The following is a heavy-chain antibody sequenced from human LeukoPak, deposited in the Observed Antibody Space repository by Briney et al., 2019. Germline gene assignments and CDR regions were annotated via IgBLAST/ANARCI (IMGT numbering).Heavy chain of an antibody. Sequence: PSETLSLTCTVSGGSICCYYWSWIRQPPGQGLVWIVYIYYSGSTNYNHSLKSRVTRSVETSKNQFSLKLSSVTAADTAVYYCARSTGQYYYDSSGYGYYGYWGQGTLVTVSS. CDR1: GGSICCYY. CDR3: ARSTGQYYYDSSGYGYYGY. J-gene: IGHJ4*02. V-gene: IGHV4-59*08. CDR2: IYYSGST. D-gene: IGHD3-22*01.